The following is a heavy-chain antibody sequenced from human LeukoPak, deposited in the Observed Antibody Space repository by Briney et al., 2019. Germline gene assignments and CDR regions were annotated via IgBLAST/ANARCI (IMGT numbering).Heavy chain of an antibody. J-gene: IGHJ5*02. V-gene: IGHV4-59*01. CDR3: ARDPAVAGKNWFDP. CDR1: GGSISSYY. D-gene: IGHD6-19*01. Sequence: PSETLSLTCTVSGGSISSYYWSWIWQPPGKGLEWIGYIYYSGNTNYNPSLKSRVTISVDTSKNQFSLKLSSVTAADTAVYYCARDPAVAGKNWFDPWGQGTLVTVSS. CDR2: IYYSGNT.